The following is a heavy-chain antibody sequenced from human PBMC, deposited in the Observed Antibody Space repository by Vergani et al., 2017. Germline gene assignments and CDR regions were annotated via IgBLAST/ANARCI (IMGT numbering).Heavy chain of an antibody. CDR1: GFTFSNAW. CDR3: AKGRASRSYYFDY. Sequence: EVQLVESGGGLVKPGGSLRLSCAASGFTFSNAWMSWVRQAPGKGLEWVGRIKSKTDGGTTDYAAPVKGRFTISRDDSKNTLYLQMNSLRAADTAVYYCAKGRASRSYYFDYWGQGTLVTVSS. CDR2: IKSKTDGGTT. V-gene: IGHV3-15*01. D-gene: IGHD1-26*01. J-gene: IGHJ4*02.